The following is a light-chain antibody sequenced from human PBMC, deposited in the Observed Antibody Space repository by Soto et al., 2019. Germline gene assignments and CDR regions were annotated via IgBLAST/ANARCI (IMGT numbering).Light chain of an antibody. J-gene: IGKJ1*01. V-gene: IGKV1-5*01. Sequence: IQMTQSPSTLSGYVGDRVTITCRASQSISSWLAWYQQKPGKAPKLLIYDASSWESGIPSRFSGSGSGTEFTLTISSLQPDDFAAYYCQQYNSYWTFGQGTKVDIK. CDR1: QSISSW. CDR2: DAS. CDR3: QQYNSYWT.